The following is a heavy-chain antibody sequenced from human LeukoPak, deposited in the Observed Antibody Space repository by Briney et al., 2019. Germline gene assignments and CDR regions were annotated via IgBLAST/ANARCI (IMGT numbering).Heavy chain of an antibody. CDR2: IYYSGST. Sequence: SETLSLTCTVSGGSISSYYWSWIRQPPGKGLEWIGYIYYSGSTNYNPSLKSRVTISADTSKNQFSLKLSSVTAADTAVYYCARGRDYALYDYWGQGTVVTVSS. CDR3: ARGRDYALYDY. CDR1: GGSISSYY. V-gene: IGHV4-59*01. J-gene: IGHJ4*02. D-gene: IGHD4-17*01.